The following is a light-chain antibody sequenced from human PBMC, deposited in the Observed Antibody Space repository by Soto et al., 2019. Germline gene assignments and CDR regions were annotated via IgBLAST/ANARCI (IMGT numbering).Light chain of an antibody. CDR1: QSISSY. J-gene: IGKJ1*01. CDR2: SAS. Sequence: DIQMTQSPSSLSASVGDRVTITCRASQSISSYLNWYHQKPGKAPKLLIYSASSLQSGVPSRFSGSGSGTDFTLTISSLQPEEFATYYCQQSYTTPWTFGQGTKVEIK. V-gene: IGKV1-39*01. CDR3: QQSYTTPWT.